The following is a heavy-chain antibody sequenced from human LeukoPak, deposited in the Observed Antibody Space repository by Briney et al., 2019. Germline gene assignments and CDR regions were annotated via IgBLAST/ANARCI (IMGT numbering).Heavy chain of an antibody. Sequence: GESLKISCAASGFTFSSYWMHWVRQAPGKGLVWASRINSDGSDTSYADSVKGRFTISRDNAKNTLYLQISSLRAEDTALYYCARDLRYYYGSSGYPDYWGQGTLVTVSS. D-gene: IGHD3-22*01. J-gene: IGHJ4*02. CDR1: GFTFSSYW. CDR3: ARDLRYYYGSSGYPDY. CDR2: INSDGSDT. V-gene: IGHV3-74*01.